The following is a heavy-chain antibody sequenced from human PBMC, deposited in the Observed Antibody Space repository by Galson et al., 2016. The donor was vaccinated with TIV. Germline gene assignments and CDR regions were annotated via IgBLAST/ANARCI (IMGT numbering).Heavy chain of an antibody. V-gene: IGHV1-69*04. CDR2: IIPILNIA. CDR1: GDTFSNYA. Sequence: SVKVSCKASGDTFSNYAISWVRQAPGQGLEWMGRIIPILNIANYAQEFQGRVTITADESMSTVYMELNSLRSDDTAVYYCARGPAENYWGQGTLVTVSS. J-gene: IGHJ4*02. CDR3: ARGPAENY.